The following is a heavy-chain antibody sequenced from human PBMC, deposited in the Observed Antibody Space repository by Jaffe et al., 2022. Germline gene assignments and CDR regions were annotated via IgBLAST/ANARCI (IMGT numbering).Heavy chain of an antibody. CDR3: ARDSGFDGPQTYNWFDP. D-gene: IGHD3-9*01. CDR2: IYTSGST. Sequence: QVQLQESGPGLVKPSQTLSLTCTVSGGSISSGSYYWSWIRQPAGKGLEWIGRIYTSGSTNYNPSLKSRVTISVDTSKNQFSLKLSSVTAADTAVYYCARDSGFDGPQTYNWFDPWGQGTLVTVSS. V-gene: IGHV4-61*02. J-gene: IGHJ5*02. CDR1: GGSISSGSYY.